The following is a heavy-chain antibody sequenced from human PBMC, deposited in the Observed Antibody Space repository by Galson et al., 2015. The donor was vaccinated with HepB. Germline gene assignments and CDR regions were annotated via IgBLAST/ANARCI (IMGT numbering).Heavy chain of an antibody. V-gene: IGHV4-4*02. Sequence: TLSLTCAVSGGSISSSNWWSWVRQPPGKGLEWIGEIYHSGSTNYNPSLKSRVTISVDKSKNQFSLKLSSVTAADTAVYYCARGGSGYCSSTSCYTGPYYYGMDVWGQGTTVTVSS. CDR3: ARGGSGYCSSTSCYTGPYYYGMDV. CDR1: GGSISSSNW. J-gene: IGHJ6*02. CDR2: IYHSGST. D-gene: IGHD2-2*02.